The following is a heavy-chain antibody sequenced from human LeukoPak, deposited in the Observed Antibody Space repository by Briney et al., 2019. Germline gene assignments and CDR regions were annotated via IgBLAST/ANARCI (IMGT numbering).Heavy chain of an antibody. CDR3: ARVVATINYYYYYYMDV. CDR2: IRYDVTNK. CDR1: GFTFSSYG. Sequence: PGGSLRLSCAASGFTFSSYGMHWVRQAPGKGLEWVAFIRYDVTNKYYADSVKGRFTISRDNSKNTLYLQMNSLRAEDTAVYYCARVVATINYYYYYYMDVWGKGTTVTVSS. V-gene: IGHV3-30*02. D-gene: IGHD5-12*01. J-gene: IGHJ6*03.